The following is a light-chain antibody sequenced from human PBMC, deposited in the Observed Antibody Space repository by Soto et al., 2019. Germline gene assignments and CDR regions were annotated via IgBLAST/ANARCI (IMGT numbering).Light chain of an antibody. CDR2: AAS. CDR3: QKYNSAPLT. V-gene: IGKV1-27*01. Sequence: DIQMTQSPSSLYASVGDRVTITCRASQGISNYLAWYQQKPGQVPKLLIYAASTLQSGVPSRFSGSGSGTDFTLTISSLQPEDVATYYWQKYNSAPLTCGPGTKVDIK. CDR1: QGISNY. J-gene: IGKJ3*01.